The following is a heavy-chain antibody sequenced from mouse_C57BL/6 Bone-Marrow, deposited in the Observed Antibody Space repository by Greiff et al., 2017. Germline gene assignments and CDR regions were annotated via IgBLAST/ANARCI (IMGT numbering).Heavy chain of an antibody. Sequence: EVQLQQSGPELVKPGASVKISCKASGYSFTGYYMNWVKQSPEKSLEWIGEINPSTGGTTYNQKFKAKDTLTVDKSSNTAYMQLKSLRSEDSAVYYCSRDYYYGSSYWYFDVWGTGTTVTVSS. D-gene: IGHD1-1*01. CDR2: INPSTGGT. J-gene: IGHJ1*03. CDR1: GYSFTGYY. V-gene: IGHV1-42*01. CDR3: SRDYYYGSSYWYFDV.